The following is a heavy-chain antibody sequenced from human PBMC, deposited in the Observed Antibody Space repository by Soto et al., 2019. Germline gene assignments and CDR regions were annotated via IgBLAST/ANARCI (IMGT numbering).Heavy chain of an antibody. CDR2: ISYDGSNK. D-gene: IGHD6-13*01. Sequence: QVQLVESGGGVVQPGRSLRLSCAASGFTFSSYGMHWVRQAPGKGLEWVAVISYDGSNKYYAESVKGRFTISRDNSKNTLYLEMNRLRAEDTAVYYCAKEGIAEAGTKGRRAFDIWGQGTMVTVSS. CDR3: AKEGIAEAGTKGRRAFDI. V-gene: IGHV3-30*18. J-gene: IGHJ3*02. CDR1: GFTFSSYG.